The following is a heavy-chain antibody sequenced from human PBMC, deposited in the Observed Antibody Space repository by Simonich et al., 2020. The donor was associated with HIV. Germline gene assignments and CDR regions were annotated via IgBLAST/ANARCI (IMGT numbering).Heavy chain of an antibody. D-gene: IGHD3-22*01. CDR2: IYTSGST. CDR3: ARRTAYHDAFDI. Sequence: GKGLEWIGHIYTSGSTNYNPSLKSRVTISVDKSKNQFSLKLSSVTAADTAVYYCARRTAYHDAFDIWGQGTMVTVSS. J-gene: IGHJ3*02. V-gene: IGHV4-61*09.